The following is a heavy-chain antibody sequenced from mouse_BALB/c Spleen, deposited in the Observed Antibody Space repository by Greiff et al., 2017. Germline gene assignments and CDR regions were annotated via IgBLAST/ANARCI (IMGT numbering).Heavy chain of an antibody. Sequence: EVMLVESGGGLVQPGGSRKLSCAASGFTFSSFGMHWVRQAPEKGLEWVAYISSGSSTIYYADTVKGRFTISRDNPKNTLFLQMTSLRSEDTAMYYCARWDYDYGFAYWGQGTLVTVSA. CDR2: ISSGSSTI. J-gene: IGHJ3*01. CDR1: GFTFSSFG. D-gene: IGHD2-4*01. CDR3: ARWDYDYGFAY. V-gene: IGHV5-17*02.